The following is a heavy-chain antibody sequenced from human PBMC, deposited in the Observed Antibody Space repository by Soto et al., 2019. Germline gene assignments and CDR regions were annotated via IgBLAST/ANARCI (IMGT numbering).Heavy chain of an antibody. CDR3: AREHAHYDYIWGSYRENWFDP. V-gene: IGHV1-18*01. J-gene: IGHJ5*02. CDR2: ISAYNGNT. D-gene: IGHD3-16*02. CDR1: GYTFTSYG. Sequence: ASVKVSCKASGYTFTSYGISWVRQAPGQGLEWMGWISAYNGNTNYAQKLQGRVTMTTDTSTSTAYMELRSLRSDDTAVYYCAREHAHYDYIWGSYRENWFDPWGQGTLVTVSS.